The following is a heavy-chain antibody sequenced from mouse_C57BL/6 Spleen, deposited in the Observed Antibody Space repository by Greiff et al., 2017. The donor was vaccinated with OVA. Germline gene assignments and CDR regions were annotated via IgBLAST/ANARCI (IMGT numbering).Heavy chain of an antibody. CDR1: GFTFTSYA. CDR3: AREGGYGNDFDY. Sequence: EVMLVESGGGLVKPGGSLKLSCAASGFTFTSYAMSWVRQTPGKGLEWVAIISDGGSYTYYPDNVKGRFTISRDNANNNLYLQMSHLTSEDTAMYYCAREGGYGNDFDYWGQGTTLTVSS. J-gene: IGHJ2*01. D-gene: IGHD2-1*01. V-gene: IGHV5-4*01. CDR2: ISDGGSYT.